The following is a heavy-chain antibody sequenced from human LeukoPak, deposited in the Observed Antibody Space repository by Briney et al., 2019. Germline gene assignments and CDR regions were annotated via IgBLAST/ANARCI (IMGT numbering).Heavy chain of an antibody. V-gene: IGHV3-23*01. D-gene: IGHD6-13*01. CDR2: ISGSGGST. J-gene: IGHJ1*01. CDR3: AKDGHTSSWYGYFQN. Sequence: GGSLRLSCAASGFTFSSYAMSWVRQAPGKGLEWVSAISGSGGSTYYADSVKGRFTISRDNSKNTLYLQMNSLRAEDTAVYYCAKDGHTSSWYGYFQNWDQGTLVTVSS. CDR1: GFTFSSYA.